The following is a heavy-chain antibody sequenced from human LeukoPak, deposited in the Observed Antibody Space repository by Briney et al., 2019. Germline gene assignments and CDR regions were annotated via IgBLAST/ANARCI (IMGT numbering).Heavy chain of an antibody. CDR2: ITTDGSST. J-gene: IGHJ4*02. Sequence: GGSLRLSCAASGFTFSSYWMNWVRQAPGKGLVWVSLITTDGSSTTYADSVKGRFTISRDNAKNTLYLQMNRLRAEDTAVYYCARDYYSGSRDLDYWGQGTLVTVSS. V-gene: IGHV3-74*01. CDR3: ARDYYSGSRDLDY. D-gene: IGHD3-22*01. CDR1: GFTFSSYW.